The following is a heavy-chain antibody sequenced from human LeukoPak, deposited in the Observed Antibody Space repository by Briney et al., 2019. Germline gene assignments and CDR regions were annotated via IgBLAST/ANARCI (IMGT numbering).Heavy chain of an antibody. CDR3: ARARPGDFGPFYFDY. CDR2: IIPIFGTA. J-gene: IGHJ4*02. D-gene: IGHD3-16*01. V-gene: IGHV1-69*06. CDR1: GGTFGSYA. Sequence: ASVKVSCKASGGTFGSYAISWVRQAPGQGLEWMGGIIPIFGTANYAQKFQGRVTITADKSTSTAYMELSSLRSEDTAVYYCARARPGDFGPFYFDYWGQGTLVTVSS.